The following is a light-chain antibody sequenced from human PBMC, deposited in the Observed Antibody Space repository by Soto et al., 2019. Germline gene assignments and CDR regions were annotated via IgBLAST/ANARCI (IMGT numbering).Light chain of an antibody. CDR1: QSVSSSY. V-gene: IGKV3-20*01. Sequence: EIVLTQSPGTLSLSPGERATLSCRASQSVSSSYLAWYQQKPGQAPRLLIYGASSRDTGIPDRFSGSGSVTDFNLTISRLEPEDFAVYYCQQYGSSLYTFGQGTKLEIK. CDR3: QQYGSSLYT. CDR2: GAS. J-gene: IGKJ2*01.